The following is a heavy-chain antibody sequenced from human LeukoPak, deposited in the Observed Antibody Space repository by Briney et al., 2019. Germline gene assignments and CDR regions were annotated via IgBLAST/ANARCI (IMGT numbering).Heavy chain of an antibody. D-gene: IGHD2-2*01. CDR3: VREGLECSGSSCQRAAFDY. CDR1: GFTFTTYW. J-gene: IGHJ4*02. Sequence: GGSLRLSCAASGFTFTTYWMHWVRQVPGKGLVWVARIKGDGSSTRHADSMKGRFTISRDNAKNTLYLLMNSLRDDDTAVYYCVREGLECSGSSCQRAAFDYWGQGTLVTVSS. CDR2: IKGDGSST. V-gene: IGHV3-74*01.